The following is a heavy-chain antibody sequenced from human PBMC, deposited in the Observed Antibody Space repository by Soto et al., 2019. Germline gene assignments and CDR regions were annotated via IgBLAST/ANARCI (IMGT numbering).Heavy chain of an antibody. CDR1: GGTFSSYA. J-gene: IGHJ4*02. D-gene: IGHD5-18*01. CDR3: ARSPPVAMVTFYFDY. Sequence: SVKVSCKASGGTFSSYAISWLRQAPGQGLEWMGGIIPIFGTANYAQKFQGRVTITADKSTSTAYMELSSLRSEDTAVYYCARSPPVAMVTFYFDYWGQGTMVTVSS. CDR2: IIPIFGTA. V-gene: IGHV1-69*06.